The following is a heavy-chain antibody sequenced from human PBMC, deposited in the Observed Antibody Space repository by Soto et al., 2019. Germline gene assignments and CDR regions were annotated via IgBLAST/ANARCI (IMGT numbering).Heavy chain of an antibody. Sequence: QVQLVQSGAEVKKPGSSVKVSCKASGGTFSTHAISWVRQAPGQGLEWLGGIIPTLGTPNYAQKSQGRVTVTADEYTSTAYIELSRLTSEDTAVYYCARAAFRSGYYGYYYGMDVWGQGTAVNV. J-gene: IGHJ6*02. CDR1: GGTFSTHA. CDR2: IIPTLGTP. CDR3: ARAAFRSGYYGYYYGMDV. D-gene: IGHD3-3*01. V-gene: IGHV1-69*01.